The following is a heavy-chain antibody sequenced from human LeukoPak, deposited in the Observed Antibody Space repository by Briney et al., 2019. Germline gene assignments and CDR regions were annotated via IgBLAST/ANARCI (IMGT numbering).Heavy chain of an antibody. CDR2: IYYSGST. V-gene: IGHV4-39*01. CDR3: ASGDSSGYYQYYFDY. Sequence: PSETLSLTCTVSGGSISSSSYYWGWIRQPPGKGLEWIGSIYYSGSTYYNPFLKSRVTISVDTSKNQFSLKLSSVTAADTAVYYCASGDSSGYYQYYFDYWGQGTLVTVSS. J-gene: IGHJ4*02. CDR1: GGSISSSSYY. D-gene: IGHD3-22*01.